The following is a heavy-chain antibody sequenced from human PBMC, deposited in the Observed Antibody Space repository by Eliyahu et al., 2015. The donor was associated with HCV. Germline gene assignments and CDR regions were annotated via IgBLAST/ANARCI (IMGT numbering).Heavy chain of an antibody. D-gene: IGHD6-19*01. Sequence: EVQLVQSGAEVKKPGESLEISCRCSGYSFTDYWIGWVRQMPGKDPGVMGIIYPGDSDIRYSPSFQGHVTISADRSTSTAYLQWNSLKASDTAMYYCARHGTAWFVDNWGQGTLVTVSS. J-gene: IGHJ4*02. CDR1: GYSFTDYW. V-gene: IGHV5-51*01. CDR2: IYPGDSDI. CDR3: ARHGTAWFVDN.